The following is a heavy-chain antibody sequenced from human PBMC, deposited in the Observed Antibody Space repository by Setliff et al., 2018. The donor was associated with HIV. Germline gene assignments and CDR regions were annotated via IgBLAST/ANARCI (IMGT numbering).Heavy chain of an antibody. J-gene: IGHJ6*03. Sequence: ASVKVSCKASGYTFTDYGMNWVRQAPGQGLEWMGWINTNTGSPTYARGFTGRFVFSLDTSISTTYPQINSLEAEDTAVYYCTRDLTRTVMTREGPSYYYYYMDVWGKGTTVTVSS. CDR2: INTNTGSP. D-gene: IGHD2-21*02. CDR3: TRDLTRTVMTREGPSYYYYYMDV. CDR1: GYTFTDYG. V-gene: IGHV7-4-1*02.